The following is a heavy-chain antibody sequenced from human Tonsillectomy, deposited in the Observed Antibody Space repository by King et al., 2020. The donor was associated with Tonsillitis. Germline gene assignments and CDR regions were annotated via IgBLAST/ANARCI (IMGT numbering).Heavy chain of an antibody. V-gene: IGHV5-10-1*03. D-gene: IGHD3-10*01. J-gene: IGHJ6*02. CDR1: GYTFTSYW. CDR2: IDPSDSYT. CDR3: ATLEHYCGTGSSPYGVDV. Sequence: QLVQSGAELKKLGESLRISCQGSGYTFTSYWITWVRQLPGKGLEWMGRIDPSDSYTKYSPSFQGHVTISADGSINTAYLQWSSLRASDTATYYCATLEHYCGTGSSPYGVDVWGQGTPVTVSS.